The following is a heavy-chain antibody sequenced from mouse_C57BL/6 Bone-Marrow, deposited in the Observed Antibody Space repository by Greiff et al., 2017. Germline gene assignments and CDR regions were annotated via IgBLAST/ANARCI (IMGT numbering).Heavy chain of an antibody. CDR2: IDPSDSYT. Sequence: QVQLQQPGAELVMPGASVKLSCKASGYTFTSYWMHWVKQRPGQGLEWIGEIDPSDSYTNYNQKFKGKSTLTVDKSSSTAYMQLSSLTSEDSAVYYCAGGVVAPWDFDVWGTGTTVTVSS. D-gene: IGHD1-1*01. CDR1: GYTFTSYW. V-gene: IGHV1-69*01. CDR3: AGGVVAPWDFDV. J-gene: IGHJ1*03.